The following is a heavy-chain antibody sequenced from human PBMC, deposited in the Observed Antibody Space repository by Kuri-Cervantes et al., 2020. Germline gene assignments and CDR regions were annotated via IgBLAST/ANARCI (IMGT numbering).Heavy chain of an antibody. CDR3: ARDLPFDP. CDR2: IYYTGST. J-gene: IGHJ5*02. CDR1: GGSISDYY. Sequence: ESLKISCTVSGGSISDYYWNWIRQPSGEGLEYIGYIYYTGSTNYNPSLKSRVTITVDTSKNQFTLKLHPVTAADTAMYYCARDLPFDPWGQGTLVTVSS. V-gene: IGHV4-59*01.